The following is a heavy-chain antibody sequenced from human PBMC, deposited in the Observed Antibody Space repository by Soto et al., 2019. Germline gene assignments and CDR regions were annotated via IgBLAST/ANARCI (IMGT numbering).Heavy chain of an antibody. CDR2: INHSGST. Sequence: LSLTCAVYGGSFSGYYWSWIRQPPGKGLEWIGEINHSGSTNYNPSLKSRVTISVDTSKNQFSLKLSSVTAADTAVYYCARAHRITGTTDFDYWGQGTLVTVSS. V-gene: IGHV4-34*01. CDR1: GGSFSGYY. D-gene: IGHD1-7*01. J-gene: IGHJ4*02. CDR3: ARAHRITGTTDFDY.